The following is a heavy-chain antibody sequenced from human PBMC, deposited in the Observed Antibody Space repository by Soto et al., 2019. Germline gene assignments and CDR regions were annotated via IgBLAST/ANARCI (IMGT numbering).Heavy chain of an antibody. Sequence: EVQLVEAGGALVQPGGSLSLSCVVSGFTFSSHDMNWVRQAPGKGPEWVAKISETGGSTSYADSVKGRFTISRDNARDSLYLHMDNLRAEDTAVYYCARDRSLIISVPPYGMYVWGQGTTVIVSS. V-gene: IGHV3-48*03. CDR3: ARDRSLIISVPPYGMYV. J-gene: IGHJ6*02. CDR2: ISETGGST. CDR1: GFTFSSHD. D-gene: IGHD3-16*01.